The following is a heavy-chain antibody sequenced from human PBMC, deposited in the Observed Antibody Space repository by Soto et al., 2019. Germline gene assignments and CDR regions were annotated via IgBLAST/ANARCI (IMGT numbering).Heavy chain of an antibody. Sequence: SETLSLTCNVSNSPISDFYWSWFRQPPGQGLEWVGYIYYTGTTTYNPSLRSRVDISVDASKSQFSLDLRSVTAADTAVYYCARLGGYYQAFDSWGHGALVTVSS. CDR3: ARLGGYYQAFDS. J-gene: IGHJ4*01. D-gene: IGHD3-22*01. CDR2: IYYTGTT. CDR1: NSPISDFY. V-gene: IGHV4-59*08.